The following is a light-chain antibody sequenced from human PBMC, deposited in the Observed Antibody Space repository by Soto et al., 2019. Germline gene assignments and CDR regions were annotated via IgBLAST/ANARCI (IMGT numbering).Light chain of an antibody. Sequence: EIVLTQSPGTLSLSPGERATLSCRASQSVSSSYLAWYQQKPRQAPRLLIYGASSRATGIPDRFSGSGSGTDFTLTISRLEPEDFAVYYCQQYGSSPNTFGQGTKLEIK. CDR3: QQYGSSPNT. V-gene: IGKV3-20*01. CDR2: GAS. CDR1: QSVSSSY. J-gene: IGKJ2*01.